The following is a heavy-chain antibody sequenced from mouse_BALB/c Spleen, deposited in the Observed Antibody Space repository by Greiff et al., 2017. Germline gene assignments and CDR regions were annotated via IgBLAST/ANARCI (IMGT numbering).Heavy chain of an antibody. D-gene: IGHD2-12*01. CDR3: ARYYRYFDV. V-gene: IGHV5-17*02. CDR1: GFTFSSFG. J-gene: IGHJ1*01. CDR2: ISSGSSTI. Sequence: EVMLVESGGGLVQPGGSRKLSCAASGFTFSSFGMHWVRQAPEKGLEWVAYISSGSSTIYYADTVKGRFTISRDNPKNTLFLQMTSLRSEDTAMYYCARYYRYFDVWGAGTTVTVSS.